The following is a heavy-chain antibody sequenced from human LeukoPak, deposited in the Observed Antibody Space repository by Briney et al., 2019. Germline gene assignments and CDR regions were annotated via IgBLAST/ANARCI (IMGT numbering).Heavy chain of an antibody. CDR3: ARGPFYDSSGYRKYYFDY. J-gene: IGHJ4*02. CDR2: ISAYNGNT. V-gene: IGHV1-18*01. Sequence: ASVKVSCKASGYTFTSYGISWVRQAPGQGLEWMGWISAYNGNTNYAQKLQGRVTMTTDTSTSTAYMEVRSLRSDDTAVYYCARGPFYDSSGYRKYYFDYWGQGTLVTVSS. D-gene: IGHD3-22*01. CDR1: GYTFTSYG.